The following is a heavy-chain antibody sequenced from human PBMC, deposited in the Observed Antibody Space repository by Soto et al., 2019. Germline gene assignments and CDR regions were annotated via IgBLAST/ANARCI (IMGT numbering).Heavy chain of an antibody. V-gene: IGHV5-51*01. D-gene: IGHD2-15*01. Sequence: GDSLRISCKGSGYRFSSYWIGWVRQMPGKGLEWMGIIDPVDSGTRYSPSFQGQVTISADKSISTAYLQWSRVKASHTAMYYCARRTECSGVTCSFDLWGRGTLVTVSS. CDR3: ARRTECSGVTCSFDL. CDR2: IDPVDSGT. CDR1: GYRFSSYW. J-gene: IGHJ4*02.